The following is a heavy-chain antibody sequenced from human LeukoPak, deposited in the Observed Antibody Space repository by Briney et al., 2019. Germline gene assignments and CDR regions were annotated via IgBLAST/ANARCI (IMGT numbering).Heavy chain of an antibody. V-gene: IGHV1-24*01. Sequence: PAASVKVSCKVSGYTLTELSMHWVRQAPGKGLEWMGGFDPEDGETIYAQKFQGRVTMTEDTSTDTAYMELSSLRSEDTAVYYCARAGHYDLWSGYPRLYYYYYYMDVWGKGTTVTVSS. J-gene: IGHJ6*03. CDR2: FDPEDGET. CDR3: ARAGHYDLWSGYPRLYYYYYYMDV. D-gene: IGHD3-3*01. CDR1: GYTLTELS.